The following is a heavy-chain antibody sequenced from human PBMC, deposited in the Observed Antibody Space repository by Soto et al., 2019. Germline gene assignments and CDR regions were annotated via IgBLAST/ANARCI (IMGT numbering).Heavy chain of an antibody. CDR3: AKESPHSSSWYGPFDY. J-gene: IGHJ4*02. CDR1: GFTFISYA. Sequence: GGSLRLSCAASGFTFISYAIICFRHAPCKWLEWVSAISGSGGSTYYADSVKGRFTISRDNSKNTLYLQMNSLRAEDTAVYYCAKESPHSSSWYGPFDYWGQGTLVTVSS. V-gene: IGHV3-23*01. D-gene: IGHD6-13*01. CDR2: ISGSGGST.